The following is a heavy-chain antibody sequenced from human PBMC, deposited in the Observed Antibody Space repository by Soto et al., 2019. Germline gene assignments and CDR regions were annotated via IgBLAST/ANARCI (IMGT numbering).Heavy chain of an antibody. V-gene: IGHV3-30-3*01. J-gene: IGHJ6*02. CDR3: ARDGVAAAGNHYYYYGMDV. CDR2: ISYDGSNK. CDR1: GFTFSSYA. Sequence: GGSLRLSCAASGFTFSSYAMHWVRQAPGKGLEWVAVISYDGSNKYYADSVKGRFTISRDNSKNTLYLQMNSLRAEDTAVYYCARDGVAAAGNHYYYYGMDVWGQGTTVTVSS. D-gene: IGHD6-13*01.